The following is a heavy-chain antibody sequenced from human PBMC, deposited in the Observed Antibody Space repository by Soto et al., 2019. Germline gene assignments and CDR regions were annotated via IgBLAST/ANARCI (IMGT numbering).Heavy chain of an antibody. CDR1: GFTFSGYA. CDR2: ISYDGSNK. V-gene: IGHV3-30-3*01. J-gene: IGHJ5*02. CDR3: ARDLSSNWFDP. Sequence: GGALRLSCAASGFTFSGYAMHWVRQAPGQGLEWVAFISYDGSNKFYADSVKGRFTISRDNSKNTLFLQMNSLRAEDTAVYYCARDLSSNWFDPWGQGNMVTVSS.